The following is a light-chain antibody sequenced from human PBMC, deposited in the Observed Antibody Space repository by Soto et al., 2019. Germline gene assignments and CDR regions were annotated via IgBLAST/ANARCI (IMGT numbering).Light chain of an antibody. CDR1: QDINNC. V-gene: IGKV1-33*01. CDR3: QQYDNLPGYT. J-gene: IGKJ2*01. Sequence: DIQMTQSPSSLSASVGDRVTITCQASQDINNCLNWYQQKPGKAPKLLIYDASNLETGVPSRFSVSGSGTDFTFTISSLQPEDIATYYGQQYDNLPGYTFGQGTKLEIK. CDR2: DAS.